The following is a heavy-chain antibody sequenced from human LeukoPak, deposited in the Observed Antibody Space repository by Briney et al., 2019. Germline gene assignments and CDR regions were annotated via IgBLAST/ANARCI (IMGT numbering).Heavy chain of an antibody. D-gene: IGHD7-27*01. J-gene: IGHJ4*02. CDR3: ASGGYALGIRKDPFDY. Sequence: GGSLRLSCAASGFTFSSYSMNWVRQAPGKGLEWVSSISSSSSYICYADSVKGRFTISRDNAKNSLYLQMNRLRAEETAVYYCASGGYALGIRKDPFDYWGQGTLVTVSS. CDR1: GFTFSSYS. V-gene: IGHV3-21*01. CDR2: ISSSSSYI.